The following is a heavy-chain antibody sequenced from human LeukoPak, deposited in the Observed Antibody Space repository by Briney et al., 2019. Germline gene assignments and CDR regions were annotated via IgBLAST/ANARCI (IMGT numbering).Heavy chain of an antibody. CDR1: GFTFTNFG. V-gene: IGHV3-30*02. CDR3: VKESLEGDT. J-gene: IGHJ5*02. D-gene: IGHD1-1*01. CDR2: IMYDGSIK. Sequence: GGXLRLSCAASGFTFTNFGMHWVRQAPGKGLDWVAFIMYDGSIKFYADSVLGRFTISRDNSKNTLDLQMNSLRAEDTAVYYCVKESLEGDTWGQGTLVTVSS.